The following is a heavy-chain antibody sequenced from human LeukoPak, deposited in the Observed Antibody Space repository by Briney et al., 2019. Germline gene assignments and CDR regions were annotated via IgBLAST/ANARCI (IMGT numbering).Heavy chain of an antibody. CDR2: IGSSGGSR. CDR3: AREDGDAFDI. CDR1: GFTFSSYE. Sequence: GGSLRLSCAASGFTFSSYEMDWVRRAPGKGLEWVSYIGSSGGSRYYADSVKGRFTSSRDNTKNSLYLQMNSLRVEDTAVYFCAREDGDAFDIWGQGTMVSVSS. V-gene: IGHV3-48*03. D-gene: IGHD5-24*01. J-gene: IGHJ3*02.